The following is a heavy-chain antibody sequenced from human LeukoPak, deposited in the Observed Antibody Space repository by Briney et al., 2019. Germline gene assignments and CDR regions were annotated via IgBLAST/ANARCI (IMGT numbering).Heavy chain of an antibody. CDR1: GYTFTSYY. Sequence: RASVTVSCKASGYTFTSYYMHWVRQAPGQGLEWMGIINPSGGSTSYAQKFQGRVTMTRDMSTSTVYMELSSLRSEDTAVYYCARISSSWYYFDCWGQGTLVTVSS. V-gene: IGHV1-46*01. J-gene: IGHJ4*02. CDR3: ARISSSWYYFDC. CDR2: INPSGGST. D-gene: IGHD6-13*01.